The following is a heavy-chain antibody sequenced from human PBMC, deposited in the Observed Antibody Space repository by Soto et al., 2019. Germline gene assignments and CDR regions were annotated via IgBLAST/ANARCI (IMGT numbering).Heavy chain of an antibody. D-gene: IGHD1-26*01. V-gene: IGHV4-61*01. CDR1: GGSVSSGSYY. CDR2: IYYSGST. J-gene: IGHJ6*02. CDR3: ASGSRYYYYGMDV. Sequence: QVQLQESGPGLVKPSETPSLTCTVSGGSVSSGSYYWSWIRQPPGKGLEWIGYIYYSGSTNYNPSLKSRVTISVDTSKNQFSLKLSSVTAADTAVYYCASGSRYYYYGMDVWGQGTTVTVSS.